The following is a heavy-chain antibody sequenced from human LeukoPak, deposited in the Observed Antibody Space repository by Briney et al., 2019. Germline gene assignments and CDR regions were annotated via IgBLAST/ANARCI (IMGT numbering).Heavy chain of an antibody. V-gene: IGHV3-23*01. CDR2: ISGSGGST. Sequence: GGSLRLSCAASGFTFSSYAMSWVRPAPGKGLEWVSAISGSGGSTYYADSVKGRFTISRDNSKNTLYLQMNSLRAEDTAVYYCAKDSSSGWYYYYYYMDVWGKGTTVTVSS. CDR1: GFTFSSYA. D-gene: IGHD6-19*01. J-gene: IGHJ6*03. CDR3: AKDSSSGWYYYYYYMDV.